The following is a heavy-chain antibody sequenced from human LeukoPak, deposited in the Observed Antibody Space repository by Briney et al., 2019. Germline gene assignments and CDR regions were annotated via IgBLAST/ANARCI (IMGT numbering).Heavy chain of an antibody. J-gene: IGHJ6*03. D-gene: IGHD6-19*01. V-gene: IGHV4-34*01. CDR1: GESFSGYF. CDR2: INHSGSA. CDR3: ARLGPFIAVAGSHYYYMDV. Sequence: SETLSLTCAVYGESFSGYFWSWFRQPPGKGLEWIGDINHSGSANSNPSLTSRVTVSVDTSKNQFSLRLSSVTAADTAVYYCARLGPFIAVAGSHYYYMDVWGKGTTVTVSS.